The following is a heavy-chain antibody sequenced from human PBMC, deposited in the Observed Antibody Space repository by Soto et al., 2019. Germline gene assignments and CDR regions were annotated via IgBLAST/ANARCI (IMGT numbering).Heavy chain of an antibody. V-gene: IGHV1-2*02. CDR2: INPNSGDT. CDR3: AREASAVVSLDY. Sequence: SCKASGYIFTAYSMHWVRQAPGQGLEWLGWINPNSGDTIYAQKFQDRVTMTCDTSVSTAYLELSSLSSDDTALYYCAREASAVVSLDYWGQGTLVTVSS. CDR1: GYIFTAYS. J-gene: IGHJ4*02. D-gene: IGHD2-15*01.